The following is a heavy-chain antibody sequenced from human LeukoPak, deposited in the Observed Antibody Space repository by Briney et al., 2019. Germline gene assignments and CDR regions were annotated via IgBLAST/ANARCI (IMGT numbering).Heavy chain of an antibody. D-gene: IGHD3-9*01. CDR3: TPASYDILEGAEGYFDD. CDR2: IRSKTDGGTT. V-gene: IGHV3-15*01. Sequence: PGGSLRLSCAASGFTFSNTWMSWVRQAPGKGLEWVGRIRSKTDGGTTDYAAPVKGTFTISRDDSKNTLYLQMNSLKTEDTAMYYCTPASYDILEGAEGYFDDWGQGTLVTVSS. CDR1: GFTFSNTW. J-gene: IGHJ4*02.